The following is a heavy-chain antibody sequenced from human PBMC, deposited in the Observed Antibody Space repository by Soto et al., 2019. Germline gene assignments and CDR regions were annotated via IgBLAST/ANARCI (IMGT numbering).Heavy chain of an antibody. D-gene: IGHD3-22*01. J-gene: IGHJ4*02. CDR2: IYYSGST. V-gene: IGHV4-31*03. Sequence: SETLSLTCTVSGGSISSGGYYWSWIRQHPGKGLEWIGYIYYSGSTYYNPSLKSRVTISVDTSKNQFSLKLSSVTAADTAVYYGARDTYYYDSSGYYYIDYCDYGGQGPLVTVSS. CDR1: GGSISSGGYY. CDR3: ARDTYYYDSSGYYYIDYCDY.